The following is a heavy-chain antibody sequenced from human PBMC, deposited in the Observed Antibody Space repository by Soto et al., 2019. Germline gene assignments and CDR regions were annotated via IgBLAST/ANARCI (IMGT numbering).Heavy chain of an antibody. D-gene: IGHD2-15*01. CDR3: ERGGVRLFYSPLRIDP. V-gene: IGHV1-69*01. CDR1: GGTFSTYG. J-gene: IGHJ5*02. Sequence: QVQLVQSGAEVKKPGSSVKVSCKSSGGTFSTYGFFWVRQAPGQGLEWMGGIIPIFGTTNYAQKFQDRVTITTDESTSTVYMELTSLKSEDTAGSYCERGGVRLFYSPLRIDPWGQGTLGSVSS. CDR2: IIPIFGTT.